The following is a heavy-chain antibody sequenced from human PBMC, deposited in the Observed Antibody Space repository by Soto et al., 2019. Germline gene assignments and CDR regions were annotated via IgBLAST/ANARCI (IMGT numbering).Heavy chain of an antibody. J-gene: IGHJ4*02. CDR3: ARSVAVPGAHIDY. CDR2: VYYTGST. CDR1: GGSISGSY. Sequence: ASETLSLTSSVSGGSISGSYWSWIRQSPGKGLEWLGYVYYTGSTNYSPSLRSRVSISVDTSKNEFSLRLSSGTAADTAVYFCARSVAVPGAHIDYWGQGTQVTVSS. D-gene: IGHD6-19*01. V-gene: IGHV4-59*01.